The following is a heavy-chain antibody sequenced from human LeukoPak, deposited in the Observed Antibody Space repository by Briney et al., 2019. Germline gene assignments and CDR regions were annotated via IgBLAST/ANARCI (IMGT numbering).Heavy chain of an antibody. V-gene: IGHV1-2*02. CDR2: INPKNGDT. Sequence: ASVKVSCKASGYSFTDHSMHWVRQAPGQGLEWMGWINPKNGDTNYAQNFQGRVTMTRDTSTSTVYMEVSWLRSDDTAVYYCAMILYATGSPTYYLDYWGQGTLVTVSP. J-gene: IGHJ4*02. CDR1: GYSFTDHS. D-gene: IGHD2-8*01. CDR3: AMILYATGSPTYYLDY.